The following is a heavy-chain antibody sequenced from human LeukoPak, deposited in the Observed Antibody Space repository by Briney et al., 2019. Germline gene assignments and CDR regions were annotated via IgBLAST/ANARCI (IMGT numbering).Heavy chain of an antibody. Sequence: GGXLRLSYAASGFTVSSYGMSWVSQDAGKGMEWVSAISGSGYTTDYADSVKGRFTMSRVNSKITLYLQMNSLRAEDTALYYCAISELLPIPHNFDFWGQGTLVTVSS. CDR2: ISGSGYTT. J-gene: IGHJ4*02. CDR1: GFTVSSYG. CDR3: AISELLPIPHNFDF. V-gene: IGHV3-23*01. D-gene: IGHD1-26*01.